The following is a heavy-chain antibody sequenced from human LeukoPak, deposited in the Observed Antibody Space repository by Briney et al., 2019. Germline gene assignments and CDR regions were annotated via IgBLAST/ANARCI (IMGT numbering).Heavy chain of an antibody. D-gene: IGHD6-19*01. CDR1: GFTFSSYE. CDR2: ISSSGSPI. CDR3: ARDSADSGWLDY. V-gene: IGHV3-48*03. Sequence: GGSLRLSCAASGFTFSSYEMNWVRQAPGKGLEWVSYISSSGSPIYYADSVKGRFTISRDNVKNSLHLRMNNLRAEDTAVYYCARDSADSGWLDYWGQRTLVTVSS. J-gene: IGHJ4*02.